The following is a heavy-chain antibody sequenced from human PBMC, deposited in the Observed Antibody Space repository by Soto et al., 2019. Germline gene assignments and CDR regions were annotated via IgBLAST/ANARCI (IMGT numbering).Heavy chain of an antibody. CDR1: GGSISSYY. V-gene: IGHV4-59*08. CDR3: ARNPLRGSYQGGAFDI. CDR2: IYYSGST. J-gene: IGHJ3*02. D-gene: IGHD1-26*01. Sequence: PSETLSLTCTVSGGSISSYYWSWIRQPPGKGLEWIGYIYYSGSTNYNPSLKGRVTISVDTSKNQFSLKLSSVTAADTAVYYCARNPLRGSYQGGAFDIWGQGTMVTVSS.